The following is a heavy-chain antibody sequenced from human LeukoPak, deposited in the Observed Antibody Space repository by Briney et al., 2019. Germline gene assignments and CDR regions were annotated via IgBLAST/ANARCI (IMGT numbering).Heavy chain of an antibody. Sequence: PSETLSLTCTVSGGSISSSRYYWGWIRQPPGKGLEWIGSIYYSGSTYYNPSLKSRVTISVDTSKNQFSLKLSSVTAADTAVYYCARQAIVVVPAAVFVAWFDPWGQGTLVTVSS. V-gene: IGHV4-39*01. D-gene: IGHD2-2*01. CDR2: IYYSGST. CDR1: GGSISSSRYY. CDR3: ARQAIVVVPAAVFVAWFDP. J-gene: IGHJ5*02.